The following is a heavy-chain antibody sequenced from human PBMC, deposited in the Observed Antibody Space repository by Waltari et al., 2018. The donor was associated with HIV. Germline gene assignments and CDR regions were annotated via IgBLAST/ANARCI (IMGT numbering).Heavy chain of an antibody. CDR1: GGSISSSSSS. V-gene: IGHV4-39*01. CDR2: IYYSGST. D-gene: IGHD3-9*01. Sequence: QLHLQESGPGLVKPSETVSLTCTVSGGSISSSSSSWGWLRQPPEKGLEWIGSIYYSGSTYYTPSLKSRVIISVDTSKNQFSVKLSAVTAADTAVYYCARMGQTDDILTGHHYWGQGTLVTVSS. J-gene: IGHJ4*02. CDR3: ARMGQTDDILTGHHY.